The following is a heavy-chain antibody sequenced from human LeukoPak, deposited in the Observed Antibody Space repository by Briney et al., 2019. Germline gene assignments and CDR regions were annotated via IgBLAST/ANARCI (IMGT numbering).Heavy chain of an antibody. J-gene: IGHJ4*02. Sequence: PSETLSLTCAVYGGSFSGYYWSWIRQPPGKGLEWIGEINHSGSTNYNPSLKSRVTISVDTSKNQFSLKLTSVTAADTAVYYCARDSSRTGGFDYWGQGTLVTVSS. D-gene: IGHD3-16*01. CDR1: GGSFSGYY. CDR3: ARDSSRTGGFDY. V-gene: IGHV4-34*01. CDR2: INHSGST.